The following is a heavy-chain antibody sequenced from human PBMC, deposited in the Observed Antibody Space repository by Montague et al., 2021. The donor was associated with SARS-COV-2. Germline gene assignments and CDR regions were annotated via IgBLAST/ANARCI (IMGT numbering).Heavy chain of an antibody. J-gene: IGHJ4*02. CDR2: IHYDGSA. V-gene: IGHV4-39*01. Sequence: SETLSLTCSVSGGSFSSGDSYWGWLRQAPGKGLEWIGDIHYDGSAYYNPSLRSRVTISADTSKNQFSLKLNSVTAADTAVYYCVATDNGMGYYFDYWGQGTLVTVSS. D-gene: IGHD3-16*01. CDR1: GGSFSSGDSY. CDR3: VATDNGMGYYFDY.